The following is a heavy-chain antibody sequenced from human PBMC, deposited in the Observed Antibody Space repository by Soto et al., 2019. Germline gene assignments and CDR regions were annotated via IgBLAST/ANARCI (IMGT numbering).Heavy chain of an antibody. D-gene: IGHD1-26*01. Sequence: TLSLTCTASGGSISSSNYYWGWIRQPPGKGLEWIGSIYYSGSTYYNPSLKSRVTISIDTSKNQFSLKLSSVTAADTAVYYCASPLWERGEYYYYVVDVWGQGTTVTVSS. CDR3: ASPLWERGEYYYYVVDV. CDR2: IYYSGST. J-gene: IGHJ6*02. CDR1: GGSISSSNYY. V-gene: IGHV4-39*01.